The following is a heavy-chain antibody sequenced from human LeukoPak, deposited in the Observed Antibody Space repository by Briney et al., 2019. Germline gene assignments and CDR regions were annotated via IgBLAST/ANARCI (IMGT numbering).Heavy chain of an antibody. D-gene: IGHD4-17*01. Sequence: GGSLRLSCAASGFTFSSYWMSWVRQAPGKGLEWVANIKQDGSEKYYVDSVKGRFTISRDNARNSLYLQMNSLRAEDTAVYYCTRDSLYGDYEFWDYWGQGTLVTVSS. CDR3: TRDSLYGDYEFWDY. J-gene: IGHJ4*02. V-gene: IGHV3-7*01. CDR1: GFTFSSYW. CDR2: IKQDGSEK.